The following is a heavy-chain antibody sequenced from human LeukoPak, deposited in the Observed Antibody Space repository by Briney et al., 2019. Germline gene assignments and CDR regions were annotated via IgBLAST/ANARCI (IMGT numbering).Heavy chain of an antibody. J-gene: IGHJ4*02. CDR1: GYTFTDYY. D-gene: IGHD6-19*01. V-gene: IGHV1-2*02. CDR3: ARDALVGGWTDFDY. Sequence: GASVKVSCKASGYTFTDYYIHWVRQAPGQGLEWMGWINPDSGGTNYAQKFQGRVTMTRDTSISTAYMELSRLRSDDTAVYYCARDALVGGWTDFDYWGQGTLVTVSS. CDR2: INPDSGGT.